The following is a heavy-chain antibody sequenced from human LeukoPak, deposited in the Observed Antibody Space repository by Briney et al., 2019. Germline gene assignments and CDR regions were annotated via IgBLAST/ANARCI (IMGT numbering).Heavy chain of an antibody. J-gene: IGHJ4*02. CDR1: GFTFGDYA. D-gene: IGHD3-10*01. V-gene: IGHV3-49*04. CDR2: IRSKAYGGTT. CDR3: TRDDYYGSGSYYNVPGRRYFDY. Sequence: PGRSLRLSCTASGFTFGDYAMSWVRQAPGKGLEWVGFIRSKAYGGTTEYAASVKGRFTISRDDSKSIAYLQMNSLKTEDTAVYYCTRDDYYGSGSYYNVPGRRYFDYWGQGTLVTVSS.